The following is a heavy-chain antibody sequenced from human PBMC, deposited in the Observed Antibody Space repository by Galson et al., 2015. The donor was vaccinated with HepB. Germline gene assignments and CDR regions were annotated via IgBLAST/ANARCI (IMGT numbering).Heavy chain of an antibody. CDR1: GFTFNSYV. D-gene: IGHD6-19*01. J-gene: IGHJ4*02. Sequence: SLRLSCAASGFTFNSYVVGWVRQAPGKGLEWVSSISASGRFTYYADSVKGRFTISRDNSKNTLYLQMYSLRAEDTAVYYCAKKWGSERGVAGSLDWGQGTLVTVSS. V-gene: IGHV3-23*01. CDR2: ISASGRFT. CDR3: AKKWGSERGVAGSLD.